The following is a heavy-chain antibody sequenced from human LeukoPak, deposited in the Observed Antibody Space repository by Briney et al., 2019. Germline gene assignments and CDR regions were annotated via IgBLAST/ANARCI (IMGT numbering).Heavy chain of an antibody. CDR2: MQYDGSVK. CDR3: AKVEYSTMTTYYFDY. V-gene: IGHV3-30*02. J-gene: IGHJ4*02. Sequence: GGSLRLSCAASGFTFSNYGTHWVRQAPGKGLEWVTFMQYDGSVKFYADSVKGRFTISRDNSKNTLYLQMNSLRAEDTAVYYCAKVEYSTMTTYYFDYWGQGALVTVSS. CDR1: GFTFSNYG. D-gene: IGHD2/OR15-2a*01.